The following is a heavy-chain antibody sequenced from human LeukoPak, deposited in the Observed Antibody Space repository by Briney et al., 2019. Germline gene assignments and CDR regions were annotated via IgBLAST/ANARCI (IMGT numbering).Heavy chain of an antibody. D-gene: IGHD3-22*01. J-gene: IGHJ4*02. V-gene: IGHV1-18*01. CDR3: ARVRLYYYDSSGPADY. CDR1: GYTFTSYG. CDR2: ISAYNGNT. Sequence: ASVKVSCKASGYTFTSYGISWVRQAPGQGLEWMGWISAYNGNTNYAQKLQGRVTMTTDTSTSTAYMELRSLRSDDTAVYYCARVRLYYYDSSGPADYWGQGTLVTVSS.